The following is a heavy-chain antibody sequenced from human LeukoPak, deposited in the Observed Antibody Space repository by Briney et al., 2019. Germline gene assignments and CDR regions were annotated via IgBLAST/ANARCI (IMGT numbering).Heavy chain of an antibody. J-gene: IGHJ6*02. V-gene: IGHV3-43*01. CDR3: PKDMEWGMDV. CDR1: GFTFDRHT. Sequence: GGSLRFSCAASGFTFDRHTMHWVRQPPGKGPEWVSLIGWDGTNIDYADSVKGRFTISRDNSKNFVYLQMHSLRTEDTALYYCPKDMEWGMDVWGQGTTVIVSS. CDR2: IGWDGTNI. D-gene: IGHD3-3*01.